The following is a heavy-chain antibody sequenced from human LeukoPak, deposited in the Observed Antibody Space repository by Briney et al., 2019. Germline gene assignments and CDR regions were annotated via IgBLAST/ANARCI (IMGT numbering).Heavy chain of an antibody. Sequence: SETLSLTRAVYGGSFSGYYWSWIRQPPGKGLEWIGEINHSGSTNYNPSLKSRVTISVDTSKNQFSLKLSSVTAADTAVYYCARVLTGYSYGLSDYWGQGTLVTVS. CDR3: ARVLTGYSYGLSDY. CDR1: GGSFSGYY. J-gene: IGHJ4*02. D-gene: IGHD5-18*01. CDR2: INHSGST. V-gene: IGHV4-34*01.